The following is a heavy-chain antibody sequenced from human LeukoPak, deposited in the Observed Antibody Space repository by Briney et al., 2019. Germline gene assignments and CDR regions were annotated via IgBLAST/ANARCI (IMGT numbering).Heavy chain of an antibody. CDR2: ISSSSSYI. V-gene: IGHV3-21*01. J-gene: IGHJ4*02. Sequence: GGPLRLSCAASGFTFSSYSMNWVSQAPGKGLEWVSSISSSSSYIYYADSVKGRFTISRDNAKNSLYLQMNSLRAEDTAVYYCARATRLDYGDPFDYWGQGTLVTVSS. D-gene: IGHD4-17*01. CDR1: GFTFSSYS. CDR3: ARATRLDYGDPFDY.